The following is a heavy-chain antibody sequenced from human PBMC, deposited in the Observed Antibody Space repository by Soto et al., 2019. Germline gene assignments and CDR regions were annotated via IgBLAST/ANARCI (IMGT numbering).Heavy chain of an antibody. J-gene: IGHJ6*02. CDR3: ARDLSAYYDFWSGYLYPPPYYGMDV. CDR1: GYTFTGYY. Sequence: ASGKVSCKASGYTFTGYYMHWVRQAPGQGLEWMGWINPNSGGTNYAQKFQGWVTMTRDTSISTAYMELSRLRSDDTAVYYCARDLSAYYDFWSGYLYPPPYYGMDVWGQGTTVTVSS. D-gene: IGHD3-3*01. V-gene: IGHV1-2*04. CDR2: INPNSGGT.